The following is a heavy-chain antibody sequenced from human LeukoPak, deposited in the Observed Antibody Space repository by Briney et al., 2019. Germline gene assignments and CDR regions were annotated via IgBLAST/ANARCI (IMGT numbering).Heavy chain of an antibody. J-gene: IGHJ4*02. CDR2: ISRSGSTI. D-gene: IGHD3-22*01. Sequence: GGSLRLSCAAFGFTFSSYEMNWVRQAPGKGLEWVSYISRSGSTIYYADSVKGRFTISRDNAKNSLYLQMNSLRAEDTAVYYCARYYDSSGYYFFDYWGQGTLVTVSS. CDR3: ARYYDSSGYYFFDY. V-gene: IGHV3-48*03. CDR1: GFTFSSYE.